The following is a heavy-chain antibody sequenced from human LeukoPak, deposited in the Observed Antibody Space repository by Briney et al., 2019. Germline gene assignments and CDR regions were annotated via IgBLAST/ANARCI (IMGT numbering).Heavy chain of an antibody. V-gene: IGHV1-69*05. Sequence: GSSVKVSCKASGGTFSSYAISWVRQAPGQGLEWMGGIIPIFGTANYAQKFQGRVTITTDESTSTAYMELSSLRSEDTAVYYCARGLSVVRGVIINYYYMDVWGKGTTVTVSS. CDR3: ARGLSVVRGVIINYYYMDV. CDR2: IIPIFGTA. J-gene: IGHJ6*03. D-gene: IGHD3-10*01. CDR1: GGTFSSYA.